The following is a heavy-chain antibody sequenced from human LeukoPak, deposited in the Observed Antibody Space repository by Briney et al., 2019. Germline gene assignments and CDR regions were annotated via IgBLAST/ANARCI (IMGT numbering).Heavy chain of an antibody. CDR2: ISYDGSNK. D-gene: IGHD2-2*01. CDR3: ARDREDIVVVPAAMLDY. CDR1: GFTFDDYA. J-gene: IGHJ4*02. Sequence: GRSLRLSCAASGFTFDDYAMHWVRQAPGKGLEWVAVISYDGSNKYYADSVKGRFTISRDNSKNTLYLQMNSLRAEDTAVYYCARDREDIVVVPAAMLDYWGQGTLVTVSS. V-gene: IGHV3-30*04.